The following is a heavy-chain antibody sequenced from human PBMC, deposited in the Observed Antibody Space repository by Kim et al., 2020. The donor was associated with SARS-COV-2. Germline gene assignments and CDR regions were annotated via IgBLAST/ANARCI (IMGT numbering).Heavy chain of an antibody. D-gene: IGHD3-10*01. V-gene: IGHV3-21*01. CDR1: GFTFSSYS. J-gene: IGHJ4*02. CDR3: ARDQAVWFGESEFDY. CDR2: ISSSSSYI. Sequence: GGSLRLSCAASGFTFSSYSMNWVRQAPGKGLEWVSSISSSSSYIYYADSVKGRFTISRDNAKNSLYLQMNSLRAEDTAVYYCARDQAVWFGESEFDYWGQGTLVTVSS.